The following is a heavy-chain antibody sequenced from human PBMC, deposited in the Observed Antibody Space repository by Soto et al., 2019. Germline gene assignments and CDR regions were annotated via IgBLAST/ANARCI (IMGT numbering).Heavy chain of an antibody. J-gene: IGHJ6*02. CDR1: GFTFSTYG. CDR2: ISYDVNNK. V-gene: IGHV3-30*18. Sequence: SGGSLRLSCAASGFTFSTYGMHWVRQAPGKGLEWVALISYDVNNKYYADSGKGRFTISRDNSKNTLFLQMNSLRTDDTAVYYCAKGVATTRSYYSYYGVDVWGQGTTVTVSS. CDR3: AKGVATTRSYYSYYGVDV. D-gene: IGHD5-12*01.